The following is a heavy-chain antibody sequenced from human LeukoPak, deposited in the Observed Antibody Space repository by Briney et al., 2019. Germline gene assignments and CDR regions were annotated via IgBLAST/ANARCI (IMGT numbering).Heavy chain of an antibody. Sequence: PSQTLSLTCTVSGGSISSGSYYWSWIRQPAGKGLEWIGRIYTSGSTNYNPSLKSRVTISVDTSKNQFSLKLSSVTAVDTAVYYCARAGVTGTGSYYYYYMDVRGKGTTVTISS. CDR3: ARAGVTGTGSYYYYYMDV. D-gene: IGHD1-20*01. V-gene: IGHV4-61*02. J-gene: IGHJ6*03. CDR1: GGSISSGSYY. CDR2: IYTSGST.